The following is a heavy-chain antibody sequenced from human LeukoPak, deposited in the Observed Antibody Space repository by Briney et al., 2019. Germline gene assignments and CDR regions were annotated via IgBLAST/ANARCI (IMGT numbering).Heavy chain of an antibody. J-gene: IGHJ3*02. Sequence: PSETLSLTCTVSGGSISSYYWSWIRQPPGKGLEWIGYIYYSGSINYNPSLKSRVTISVDTSKNQFSLKLSSVTAADTAVYYCARVHYDSSGYNFDIWGQGTMVTVSS. D-gene: IGHD3-22*01. V-gene: IGHV4-59*01. CDR1: GGSISSYY. CDR2: IYYSGSI. CDR3: ARVHYDSSGYNFDI.